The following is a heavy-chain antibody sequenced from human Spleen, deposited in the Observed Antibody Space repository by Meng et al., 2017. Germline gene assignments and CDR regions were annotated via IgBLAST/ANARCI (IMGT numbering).Heavy chain of an antibody. CDR3: ARETHVTNFWSGSVNWFDP. J-gene: IGHJ5*02. Sequence: SETLSLTCTLSGGSISSYYWNWIRQPPGKGLEWIGSINYSGSTNYNPSLKSRVSISVDTSKNQFSLRLTSVTAADTALYHCARETHVTNFWSGSVNWFDPWGQGTLVTVSS. CDR2: INYSGST. CDR1: GGSISSYY. D-gene: IGHD3-3*01. V-gene: IGHV4-59*01.